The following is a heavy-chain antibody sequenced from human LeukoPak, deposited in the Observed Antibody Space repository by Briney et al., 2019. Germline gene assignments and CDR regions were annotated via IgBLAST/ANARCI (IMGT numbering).Heavy chain of an antibody. J-gene: IGHJ4*02. CDR3: ARTRYRSGWYPFDY. V-gene: IGHV1-18*04. CDR2: ISAYNGNT. CDR1: GYTFTTYG. D-gene: IGHD6-19*01. Sequence: ASVKVSCKASGYTFTTYGITWVRQAPGQGLEWMGWISAYNGNTNYAQNLQGRVTVTTDTSTSTAYMELRSLRSDDTAVHYCARTRYRSGWYPFDYWGQGTQVTVSS.